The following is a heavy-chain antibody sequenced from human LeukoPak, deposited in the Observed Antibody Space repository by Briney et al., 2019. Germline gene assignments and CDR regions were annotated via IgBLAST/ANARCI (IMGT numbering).Heavy chain of an antibody. CDR1: GYSFTSYW. CDR3: VRIASVVTPGYYYYYYMDV. V-gene: IGHV5-51*01. D-gene: IGHD4-23*01. J-gene: IGHJ6*03. CDR2: IYPGDSDT. Sequence: AGESLKISCKGSGYSFTSYWIGWVRQMPGKGLEWMGIIYPGDSDTRYSPSFQGQVTISADKSISTAYLQWSSLKASDTAMYYCVRIASVVTPGYYYYYYMDVWGKGTTVTVSS.